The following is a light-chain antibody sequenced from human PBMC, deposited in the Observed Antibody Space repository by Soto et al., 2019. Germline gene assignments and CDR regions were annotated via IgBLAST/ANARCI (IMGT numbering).Light chain of an antibody. J-gene: IGLJ2*01. CDR3: TSYTSSSTRGV. CDR1: SSDVGGYNY. V-gene: IGLV2-14*03. CDR2: DVS. Sequence: QSARTQPASVSGSPGQSITISCTGTSSDVGGYNYVSWYQQHPGKAPKLMIYDVSSRPSGVSNRFSGSKSGNTASLTISGLQAEDEADYYCTSYTSSSTRGVFGGGTKVTVL.